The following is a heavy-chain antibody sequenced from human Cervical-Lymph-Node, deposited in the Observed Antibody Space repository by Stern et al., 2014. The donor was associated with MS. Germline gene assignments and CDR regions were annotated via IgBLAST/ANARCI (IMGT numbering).Heavy chain of an antibody. CDR1: GDSIRGYY. Sequence: VQLEESGPGLVKPSETLSLTCTVSGDSIRGYYCNWIRQIPGKGLEWIGYIYYSGTSKYNSSLTSRVPMSIDTSQNQFSLNLGSVTAADTAVYYCARVDPNWGPNFYYGVDVWGQGITVTVSS. J-gene: IGHJ6*02. CDR3: ARVDPNWGPNFYYGVDV. D-gene: IGHD7-27*01. V-gene: IGHV4-59*01. CDR2: IYYSGTS.